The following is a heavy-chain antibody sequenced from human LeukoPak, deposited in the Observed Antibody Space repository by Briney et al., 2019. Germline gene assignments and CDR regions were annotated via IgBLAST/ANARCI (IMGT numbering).Heavy chain of an antibody. D-gene: IGHD1-26*01. CDR3: ARDRGSYDY. CDR1: GGSFTSGAYY. Sequence: PSETLSLTCTVSGGSFTSGAYYWSWIRQPPGKGLEWIGFMYHGGNTYYNPSLKSRVTISLDRSKNQFSLKLSSVTAADTAVYYCARDRGSYDYWGQGTLVTVSS. V-gene: IGHV4-30-2*01. J-gene: IGHJ4*02. CDR2: MYHGGNT.